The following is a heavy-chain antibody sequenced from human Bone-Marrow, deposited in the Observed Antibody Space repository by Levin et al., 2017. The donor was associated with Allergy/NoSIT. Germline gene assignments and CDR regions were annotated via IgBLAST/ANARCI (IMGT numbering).Heavy chain of an antibody. D-gene: IGHD7-27*01. J-gene: IGHJ4*02. CDR3: ARDRGNWASDY. Sequence: QSSETLSLTCGASGFTSSNYWMNWVRQAPGKGLEWVANIKQDGSEKYYVDSVKGRFTISRDNAKNSLDLQMNSLRAEDTAVYYCARDRGNWASDYWGQGTLVTVSS. V-gene: IGHV3-7*01. CDR2: IKQDGSEK. CDR1: GFTSSNYW.